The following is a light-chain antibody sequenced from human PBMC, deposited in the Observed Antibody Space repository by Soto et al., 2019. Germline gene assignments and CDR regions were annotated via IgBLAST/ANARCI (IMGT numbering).Light chain of an antibody. J-gene: IGKJ1*01. CDR1: QSISSW. V-gene: IGKV1-5*01. CDR3: LQYNAYPWT. CDR2: DAS. Sequence: DIQRTQSPSTLSASVGDRVTITCRASQSISSWLAWYQQKPGKAPKLLMYDASSLDSGVPSRFSGSGSGTEFTLTISSLQPDDFATYYCLQYNAYPWTFGQGTKVEIK.